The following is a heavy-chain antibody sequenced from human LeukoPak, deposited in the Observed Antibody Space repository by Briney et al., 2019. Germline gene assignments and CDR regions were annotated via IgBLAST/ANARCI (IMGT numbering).Heavy chain of an antibody. CDR3: ARDSSYESSGYYYPDAFDV. V-gene: IGHV4-31*03. D-gene: IGHD3-22*01. Sequence: SETLSLTCTVSGGSISSGGYYWSWIRQHPGKGLEWIGYIYYSGNTYYNPSLKSRVTISVDTSKNQFSLKLSSVTAADTAVYYCARDSSYESSGYYYPDAFDVWGQGTMVTVSS. CDR1: GGSISSGGYY. CDR2: IYYSGNT. J-gene: IGHJ3*01.